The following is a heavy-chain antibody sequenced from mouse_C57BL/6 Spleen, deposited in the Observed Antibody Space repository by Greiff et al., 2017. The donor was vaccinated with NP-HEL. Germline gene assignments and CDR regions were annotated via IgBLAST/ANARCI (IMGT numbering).Heavy chain of an antibody. CDR2: INLGRGGT. V-gene: IGHV1-54*01. CDR3: ARDGANWDEYFDV. Sequence: VQLQQSGAELVRPGTSVKVSCKASGYAFTNYLIEWVRQRLGQGLEGMGVINLGRGGTNYNEKFKGKATLIADKSSSTAYMQRSSLTSEDSAVYFCARDGANWDEYFDVWGTGTTVTVSS. J-gene: IGHJ1*03. CDR1: GYAFTNYL. D-gene: IGHD4-1*01.